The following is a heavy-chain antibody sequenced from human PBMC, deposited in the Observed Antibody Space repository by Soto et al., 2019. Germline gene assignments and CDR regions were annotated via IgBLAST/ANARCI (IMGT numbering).Heavy chain of an antibody. CDR3: ARVYLGSGNYYGVYDY. Sequence: XSVKVSCKASGYTFTGYGLVWVRQAPGQGLEWMGWITAHNSHTIYAQRLQGRVSMTTDTSTTTAYMELRSLRSDDTAVYYCARVYLGSGNYYGVYDYWRQGTLVTV. J-gene: IGHJ4*02. D-gene: IGHD3-10*01. CDR2: ITAHNSHT. V-gene: IGHV1-18*04. CDR1: GYTFTGYG.